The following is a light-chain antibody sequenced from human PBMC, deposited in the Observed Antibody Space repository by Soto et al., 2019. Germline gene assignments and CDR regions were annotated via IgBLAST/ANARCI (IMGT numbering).Light chain of an antibody. J-gene: IGKJ1*01. Sequence: EIGLTLSPATVSLSPGERATLSCRASQSVSSYLAWYQQKPGQAPRLLIYDASNRATGIPARFSGSGSGTEFSLTISSLQSEDFAVYYCQQRMNRIPFGQGTKVDIK. CDR2: DAS. CDR1: QSVSSY. V-gene: IGKV3-11*01. CDR3: QQRMNRIP.